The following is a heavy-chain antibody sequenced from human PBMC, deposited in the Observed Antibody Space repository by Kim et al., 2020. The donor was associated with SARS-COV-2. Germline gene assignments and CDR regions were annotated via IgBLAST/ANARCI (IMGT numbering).Heavy chain of an antibody. CDR1: GFSLSTSGMC. D-gene: IGHD6-19*01. CDR3: ARISRGSGWSTYYYYGMDV. Sequence: SGPTLVNPTQTLTLTCTFSGFSLSTSGMCVSWIRQPPGKALEWLALIDWDDDKYYSTSLKTRLTISKDTSKNQVVLTMTNMDPVDTATYYCARISRGSGWSTYYYYGMDVWGQGTTVTVSS. J-gene: IGHJ6*02. V-gene: IGHV2-70*01. CDR2: IDWDDDK.